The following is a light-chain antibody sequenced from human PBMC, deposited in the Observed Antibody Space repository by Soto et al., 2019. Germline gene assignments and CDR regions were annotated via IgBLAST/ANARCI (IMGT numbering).Light chain of an antibody. J-gene: IGKJ2*01. CDR3: QQYYSSPHT. Sequence: DIVTTQSPDSLAVSLGERATINCRTSQSVLNSSNNKDHLAWYKQKPGQPPELLIYWASTRESGFPDRFSGSGSGTYFTLTISSLQAEDVEVYYCQQYYSSPHTFGQGTKLEIK. V-gene: IGKV4-1*01. CDR2: WAS. CDR1: QSVLNSSNNKDH.